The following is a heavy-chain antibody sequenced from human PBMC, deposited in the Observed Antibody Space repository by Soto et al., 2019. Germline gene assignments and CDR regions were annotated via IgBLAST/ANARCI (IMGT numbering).Heavy chain of an antibody. CDR2: ISSNGGST. CDR1: GFTFSSYA. CDR3: ARDRARLGVNTVTTDYYYYMDV. D-gene: IGHD4-17*01. J-gene: IGHJ6*03. Sequence: GGSLRLSCAASGFTFSSYAMHWVRQAPGKGLEYVSAISSNGGSTYYANSVKGRFTISRDNSKNTLYLQMGSLRAEDMAVYYCARDRARLGVNTVTTDYYYYMDVWGKGTTVTVSS. V-gene: IGHV3-64*01.